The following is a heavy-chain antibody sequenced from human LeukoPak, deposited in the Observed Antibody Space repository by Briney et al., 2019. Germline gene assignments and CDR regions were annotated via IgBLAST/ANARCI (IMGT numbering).Heavy chain of an antibody. D-gene: IGHD2-21*01. CDR2: IYYSGST. J-gene: IGHJ4*02. CDR3: ARSASVIALSYFDY. Sequence: PSQTLSLTCTVSGGSISSYYWSWIRQPPGKGLEWIGYIYYSGSTNYNPSLKSRVTMSVDTSKNQFSLKLSSVTAADTAVYYCARSASVIALSYFDYWGQGTLVTVSS. V-gene: IGHV4-59*12. CDR1: GGSISSYY.